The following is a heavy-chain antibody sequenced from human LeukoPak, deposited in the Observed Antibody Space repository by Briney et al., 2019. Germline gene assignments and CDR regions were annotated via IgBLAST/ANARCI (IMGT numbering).Heavy chain of an antibody. Sequence: SETLSLTCAVYGGSFSGYYWSWIRQPPGKGLEWIGEINHSGSTNYNPSLKSRVTISVDTSKNQFSLKLSSVTAADTAVYYCARRKGSGRIRFFFDPWGQGTLVTVSS. CDR3: ARRKGSGRIRFFFDP. D-gene: IGHD3-10*01. CDR1: GGSFSGYY. J-gene: IGHJ5*02. V-gene: IGHV4-34*01. CDR2: INHSGST.